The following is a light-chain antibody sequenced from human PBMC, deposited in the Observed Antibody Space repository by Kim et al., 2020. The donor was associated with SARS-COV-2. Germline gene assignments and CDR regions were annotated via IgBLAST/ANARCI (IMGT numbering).Light chain of an antibody. CDR3: NSRDSTTNQLV. Sequence: SSELTQDPAVSVALGQTVRITCQGDSLGNNYASWYQQKPGQAPVVVIYGKSNRLSGIPDRFSGSTSGSTASFIITGAQAEDEADYYCNSRDSTTNQLVFGGGTQLTVL. J-gene: IGLJ2*01. CDR1: SLGNNY. V-gene: IGLV3-19*01. CDR2: GKS.